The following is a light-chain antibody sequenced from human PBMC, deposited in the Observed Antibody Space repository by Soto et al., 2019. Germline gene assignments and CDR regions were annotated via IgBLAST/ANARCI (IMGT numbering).Light chain of an antibody. CDR3: QQYGSPPYT. CDR2: AAS. CDR1: QSVSSSY. V-gene: IGKV3-20*01. J-gene: IGKJ2*01. Sequence: EIVLTQSPGTLSLSPGERATLSCRASQSVSSSYFAWYQQKPGQAPRLLIYAASSRATGIPDRFSGRGSGTDFTLTISKPEPEDFAVYYCQQYGSPPYTFGQGIKLEIK.